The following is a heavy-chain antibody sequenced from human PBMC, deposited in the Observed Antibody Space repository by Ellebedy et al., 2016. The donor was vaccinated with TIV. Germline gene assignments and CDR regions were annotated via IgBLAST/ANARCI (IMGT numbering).Heavy chain of an antibody. CDR2: IYISGST. CDR1: GGSISSYY. CDR3: ARDHVGMATILSAFDI. D-gene: IGHD5-24*01. V-gene: IGHV4-4*07. J-gene: IGHJ3*02. Sequence: SETLSLTXTVSGGSISSYYWSWIRQPAGKGLEWIGRIYISGSTNYNPSFKSRVIMSVDTSKNQFSLNLRSVTAADTAVYYCARDHVGMATILSAFDIWGQGIMVTVSS.